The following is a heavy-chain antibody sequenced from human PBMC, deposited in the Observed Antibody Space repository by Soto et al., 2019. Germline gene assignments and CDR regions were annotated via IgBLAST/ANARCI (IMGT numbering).Heavy chain of an antibody. J-gene: IGHJ3*02. Sequence: EVQLLESGGGLVQPGGSLRLSCAASGFTFSSYAMSWVRQAPGKGLEWVSAISGSGGSTYYADSVKGRFTISRDNSKNTLYLQMNSLRAEDTAVYYCAIEDCGGDCYSGGMVVDIWGQGTMVTVSS. CDR1: GFTFSSYA. D-gene: IGHD2-21*02. CDR2: ISGSGGST. CDR3: AIEDCGGDCYSGGMVVDI. V-gene: IGHV3-23*01.